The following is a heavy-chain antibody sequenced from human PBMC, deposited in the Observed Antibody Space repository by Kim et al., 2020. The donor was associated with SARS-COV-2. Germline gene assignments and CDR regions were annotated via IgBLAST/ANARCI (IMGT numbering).Heavy chain of an antibody. V-gene: IGHV4-59*01. Sequence: SETLSLTCTVSGGSISSYYWSWIRQPPGKGLEWIGYIYYSGSTNCNPSLKSRVTISVDTSKNQFSLKLSSVTAAETAADYCARDTVRGVNYYYYIDVWG. D-gene: IGHD3-10*01. CDR1: GGSISSYY. J-gene: IGHJ6*03. CDR3: ARDTVRGVNYYYYIDV. CDR2: IYYSGST.